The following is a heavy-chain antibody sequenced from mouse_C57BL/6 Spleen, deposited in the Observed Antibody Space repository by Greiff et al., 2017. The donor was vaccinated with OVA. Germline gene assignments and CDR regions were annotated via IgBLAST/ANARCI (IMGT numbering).Heavy chain of an antibody. J-gene: IGHJ2*01. CDR3: ARHYYGTSYYFDY. D-gene: IGHD1-1*01. V-gene: IGHV5-12*01. CDR1: GFTFSDYY. Sequence: EVMLVESGGGLVQPGGSLKLSCAASGFTFSDYYMYWVRQTPEKRLEWVAYISNGGGSTYYPDTVKGRFTISRDNAKNTLYLQMSRLKSEDTAMYYCARHYYGTSYYFDYWGQGTTLTVSS. CDR2: ISNGGGST.